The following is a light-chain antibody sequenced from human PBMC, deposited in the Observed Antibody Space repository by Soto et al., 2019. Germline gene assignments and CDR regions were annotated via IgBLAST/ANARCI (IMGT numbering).Light chain of an antibody. CDR2: GAS. V-gene: IGKV3-15*01. CDR1: QTVSSTY. J-gene: IGKJ1*01. CDR3: QQYNNWPPWT. Sequence: EIVLTQSPGTLSLSPGDRATLSCRASQTVSSTYLAWYQQKPGQAPRLLIYGASTRATAIPARFSGSGSETEFTLTISSLQSEDSAVYYCQQYNNWPPWTFGQGTKVDIK.